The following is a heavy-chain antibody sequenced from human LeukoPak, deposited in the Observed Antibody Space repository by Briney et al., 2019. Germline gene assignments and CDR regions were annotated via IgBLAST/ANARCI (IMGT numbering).Heavy chain of an antibody. V-gene: IGHV3-48*03. CDR3: TRESVAAAGHSSSWFDP. CDR2: ISSTGRTI. CDR1: GFTFNKHE. J-gene: IGHJ5*02. D-gene: IGHD6-13*01. Sequence: PGGSLRLSCAASGFTFNKHEMNWVRQAPGKGLEWISYISSTGRTIYYADSVRGRFTISRDNANNALYLQMNSLRAADTAVYYCTRESVAAAGHSSSWFDPWGQGTLVTVSS.